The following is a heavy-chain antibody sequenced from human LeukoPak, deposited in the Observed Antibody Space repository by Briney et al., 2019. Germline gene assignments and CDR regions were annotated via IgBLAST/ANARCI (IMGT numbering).Heavy chain of an antibody. J-gene: IGHJ4*02. D-gene: IGHD3-10*01. CDR3: ARGFYGSGSYYFDY. CDR2: INPSGGST. Sequence: GASVQVSCKSSGYTFTGYYMHWVRQAPGQGLEWMGIINPSGGSTSYAQKFQGRVTMTRDMSTSTVYMELSSLRSEDTAVYYCARGFYGSGSYYFDYWGQGSLASVSS. CDR1: GYTFTGYY. V-gene: IGHV1-46*01.